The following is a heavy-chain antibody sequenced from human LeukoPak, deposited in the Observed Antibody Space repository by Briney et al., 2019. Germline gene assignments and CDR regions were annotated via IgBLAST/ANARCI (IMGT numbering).Heavy chain of an antibody. D-gene: IGHD2-2*01. CDR1: GFTFSSYA. Sequence: QPGGSLRLSCAASGFTFSSYAMSWVRQAPGKGLEWVSAISGSGGSTYYADSVKGRFTISRDNSKNTLYLQMNSLRAEDTAVYYCAKDSRPYCSSTSCHPFDYWGQGTLVTVSS. CDR3: AKDSRPYCSSTSCHPFDY. V-gene: IGHV3-23*01. J-gene: IGHJ4*02. CDR2: ISGSGGST.